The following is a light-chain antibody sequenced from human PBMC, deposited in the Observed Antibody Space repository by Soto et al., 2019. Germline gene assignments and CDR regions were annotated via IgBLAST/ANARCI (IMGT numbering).Light chain of an antibody. V-gene: IGKV3-11*01. CDR1: QSVGSF. CDR3: QQRNSWPPTFT. CDR2: DTS. Sequence: ETMMTQSPDTLSVSLGERATLSCRASQSVGSFLAWYQQKPGQAPRLLIYDTSIRATGIPARFSGSGSGTDFTLTISSLEPEDFAVYYCQQRNSWPPTFTFGQGTRLENK. J-gene: IGKJ5*01.